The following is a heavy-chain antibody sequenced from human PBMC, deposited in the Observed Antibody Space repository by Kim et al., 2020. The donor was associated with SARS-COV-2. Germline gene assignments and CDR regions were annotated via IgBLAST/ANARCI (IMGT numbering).Heavy chain of an antibody. Sequence: TTSYPDYRTGQSTVSRDSAKHSLYLQMNGLRAEDTAVYYCARSGSTPFDYWGQGTLVTVSS. CDR2: TT. V-gene: IGHV3-48*04. CDR3: ARSGSTPFDY. J-gene: IGHJ4*02.